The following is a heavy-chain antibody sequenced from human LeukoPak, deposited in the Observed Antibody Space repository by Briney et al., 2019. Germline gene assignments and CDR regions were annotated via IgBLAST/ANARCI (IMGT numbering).Heavy chain of an antibody. Sequence: EGSLRLSCAASGFTFNDYWMTWVRQAPGKGLEWVAHIKQDGSEKYYVDSLKGRFTISRDNDKNSVFLQMNSLRAEYTAVYYCVIDGSSASLSSGCYYAMDVWGKGTTVTVSS. D-gene: IGHD2-2*01. CDR2: IKQDGSEK. V-gene: IGHV3-7*03. CDR1: GFTFNDYW. J-gene: IGHJ6*04. CDR3: VIDGSSASLSSGCYYAMDV.